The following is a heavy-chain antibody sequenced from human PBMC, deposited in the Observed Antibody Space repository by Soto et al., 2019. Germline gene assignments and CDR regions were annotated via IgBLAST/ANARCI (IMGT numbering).Heavy chain of an antibody. Sequence: QVQLVESGGGVVQPGRSLRRSCAASGFTFSSYAMHWVRQAPGKGLEWVAVISYDGSNKYYADSVKGRFTISRDNSKNTLYLQMNSLRAEDTAVYYCAREVQQLATFDYWGQGTLVTVSS. CDR1: GFTFSSYA. CDR2: ISYDGSNK. D-gene: IGHD6-13*01. V-gene: IGHV3-30-3*01. CDR3: AREVQQLATFDY. J-gene: IGHJ4*02.